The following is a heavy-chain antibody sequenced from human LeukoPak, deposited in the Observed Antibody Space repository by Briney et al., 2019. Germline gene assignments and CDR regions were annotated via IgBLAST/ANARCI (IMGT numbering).Heavy chain of an antibody. D-gene: IGHD6-13*01. CDR1: GGSISSSTYY. Sequence: PSETLSLTCSVSGGSISSSTYYWGWIRQPPGKGLEWIGNIYNSGSTYYNPSLKSRVTISVDTSKNQFSLKLSSVTAADTAVYYCARVAAADTPHFDYWGQGTLVTVSS. CDR3: ARVAAADTPHFDY. V-gene: IGHV4-39*07. J-gene: IGHJ4*02. CDR2: IYNSGST.